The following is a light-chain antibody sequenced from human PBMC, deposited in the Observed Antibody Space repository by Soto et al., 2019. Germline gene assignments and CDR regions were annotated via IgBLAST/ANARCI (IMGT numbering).Light chain of an antibody. V-gene: IGLV2-14*01. J-gene: IGLJ2*01. CDR3: ASYRSGSTPVV. CDR1: SSDVGAYNS. CDR2: DVR. Sequence: QSVLTQPASVSGSPGQSITISCTGTSSDVGAYNSVSWYQQYPGKAPKLRIYDVRYRPSGVSQRFSGSKSGNTASLTISGLQADDEADYYCASYRSGSTPVVFGGGTKLTVL.